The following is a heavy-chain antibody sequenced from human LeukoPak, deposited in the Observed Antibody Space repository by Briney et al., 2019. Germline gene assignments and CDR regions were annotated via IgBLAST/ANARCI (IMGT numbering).Heavy chain of an antibody. CDR2: ISGSGGST. Sequence: GGSLRLSCAPSGFTFISYAMSWVRQAPGKGLEWVSAISGSGGSTYYADSVKGRFTISRDNSKNTRYLQMNSLRAEDTAVYYCAKSVYSSGWYGRDYYYYYMDVWGKGTTVTVSS. J-gene: IGHJ6*03. D-gene: IGHD6-19*01. V-gene: IGHV3-23*01. CDR3: AKSVYSSGWYGRDYYYYYMDV. CDR1: GFTFISYA.